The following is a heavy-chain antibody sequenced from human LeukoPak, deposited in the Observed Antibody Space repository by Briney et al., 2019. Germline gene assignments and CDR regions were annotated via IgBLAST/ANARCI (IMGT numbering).Heavy chain of an antibody. J-gene: IGHJ4*02. CDR2: ISSGGGRT. CDR1: GFTFSSFA. D-gene: IGHD1-26*01. V-gene: IGHV3-64D*09. Sequence: GGSLRLSCSASGFTFSSFAMFWVRQAPGKGLEYVSGISSGGGRTNYADSVKARLTISRDNSKVTLYLQMTSLRPEDTAIYYCVKDPSGNYFYFDYWGQGTLVTVSS. CDR3: VKDPSGNYFYFDY.